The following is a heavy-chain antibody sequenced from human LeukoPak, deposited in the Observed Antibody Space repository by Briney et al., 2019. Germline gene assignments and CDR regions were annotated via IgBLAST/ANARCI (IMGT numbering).Heavy chain of an antibody. J-gene: IGHJ4*02. Sequence: SETLSLTCAVYGGSFSGYYWSWIRQPPGKGLEWIGEINHSGSTNYNPSLKSRVTISVDTSKNQFSLKLSSVTAADTAVYYCARAAPATGNFDSWGQGTLVTVSS. CDR2: INHSGST. V-gene: IGHV4-34*01. D-gene: IGHD6-13*01. CDR3: ARAAPATGNFDS. CDR1: GGSFSGYY.